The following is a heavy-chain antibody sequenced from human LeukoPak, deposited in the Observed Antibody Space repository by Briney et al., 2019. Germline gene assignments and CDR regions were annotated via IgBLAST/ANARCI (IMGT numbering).Heavy chain of an antibody. V-gene: IGHV3-23*01. Sequence: PGGSLRLSCAASGFTFSSYAMSWVRQAPGKGLEWVSAISGSGGSTYYADSVKGRFTISRDNSKNTLYLQMNSLRAEDTAVYYCAKDRLGGYCSGGSCYYPTGDFDYWGQGTLVTVSS. CDR2: ISGSGGST. CDR1: GFTFSSYA. CDR3: AKDRLGGYCSGGSCYYPTGDFDY. D-gene: IGHD2-15*01. J-gene: IGHJ4*02.